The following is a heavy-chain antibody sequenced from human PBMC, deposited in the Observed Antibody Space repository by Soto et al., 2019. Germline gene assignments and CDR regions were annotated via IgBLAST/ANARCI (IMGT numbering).Heavy chain of an antibody. D-gene: IGHD2-2*01. Sequence: VESLKISCKGSGYSFTSYWISWVRQMPGKGLEWMGRIDPSDSYTNYSPSFQGHVTISADKSISTAYLQWSSLKASDTAMYYCARNPYCSSTSCSGLRFDPWGQGTLVTVSS. CDR2: IDPSDSYT. J-gene: IGHJ5*02. CDR1: GYSFTSYW. CDR3: ARNPYCSSTSCSGLRFDP. V-gene: IGHV5-10-1*01.